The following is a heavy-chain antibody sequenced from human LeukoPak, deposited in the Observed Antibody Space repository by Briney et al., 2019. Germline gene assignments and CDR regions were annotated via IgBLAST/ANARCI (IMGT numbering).Heavy chain of an antibody. CDR3: ARGELPGFGNSYYYYGMDV. J-gene: IGHJ6*02. CDR1: GYTFTSYD. V-gene: IGHV1-8*01. CDR2: MNPNSGNT. D-gene: IGHD3-16*01. Sequence: ASVKVSCKASGYTFTSYDINWVRQATGQGLEWMGWMNPNSGNTGYAQKFQGRVTMTRNTSISTAYMELSSLRSEDTAVYYCARGELPGFGNSYYYYGMDVWGQGTTVTVSS.